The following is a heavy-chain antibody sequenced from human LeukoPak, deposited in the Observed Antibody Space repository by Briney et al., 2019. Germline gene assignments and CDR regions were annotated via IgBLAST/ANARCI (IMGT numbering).Heavy chain of an antibody. J-gene: IGHJ4*02. CDR1: GFTVSSNY. V-gene: IGHV3-66*01. Sequence: PGGSLGLSCAASGFTVSSNYMSWVRQAPGKGLEWVSVIYSGGSTYYADSVKGRFTISRDNSKNTLYLQMNSLRAEDTAVYYCARDSKKRGYSYGFDYWGQGTLVTVSS. CDR2: IYSGGST. D-gene: IGHD5-18*01. CDR3: ARDSKKRGYSYGFDY.